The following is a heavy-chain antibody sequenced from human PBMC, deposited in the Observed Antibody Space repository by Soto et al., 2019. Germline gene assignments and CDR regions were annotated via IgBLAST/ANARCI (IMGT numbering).Heavy chain of an antibody. V-gene: IGHV4-31*03. CDR3: ARKATVTTCFDY. D-gene: IGHD4-17*01. CDR1: GGSISSGGYY. CDR2: IYYIGTT. Sequence: QVQLQESGPGLVKPSQTLSLTCTVSGGSISSGGYYWSWIRQHPGKGLEWIGYIYYIGTTYDNPSLKSRVTISVDTSKNQFSLRLSSVTAADTAVYHCARKATVTTCFDYWGQGTLVTVSS. J-gene: IGHJ4*02.